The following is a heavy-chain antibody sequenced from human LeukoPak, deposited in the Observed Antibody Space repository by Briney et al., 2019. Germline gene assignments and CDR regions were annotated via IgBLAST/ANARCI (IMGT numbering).Heavy chain of an antibody. D-gene: IGHD3-10*01. Sequence: ASVKVSCKASGGTFSSYTISWVRQAPGQGLEWMGRIIPILGIANYAQKFQGRVTITADESTSTAYMELSSLRSEDTAVYYCARGILRQIRSFDYWGQGTLVTVSS. CDR2: IIPILGIA. J-gene: IGHJ4*02. CDR1: GGTFSSYT. CDR3: ARGILRQIRSFDY. V-gene: IGHV1-69*02.